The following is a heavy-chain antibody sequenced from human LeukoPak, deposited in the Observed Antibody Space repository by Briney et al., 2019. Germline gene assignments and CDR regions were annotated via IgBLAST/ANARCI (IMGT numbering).Heavy chain of an antibody. CDR1: GYTFTSYG. V-gene: IGHV1-18*01. CDR3: ARGDSSNYYFDY. Sequence: ASVKVSCKASGYTFTSYGISWVRQAPGQGLEWMGWISAYNGNTNYAQKLQGRVTMTRDTSTSTVYMELSSLRSEDTAVYYCARGDSSNYYFDYWGQGTLVTVSS. J-gene: IGHJ4*02. CDR2: ISAYNGNT. D-gene: IGHD6-19*01.